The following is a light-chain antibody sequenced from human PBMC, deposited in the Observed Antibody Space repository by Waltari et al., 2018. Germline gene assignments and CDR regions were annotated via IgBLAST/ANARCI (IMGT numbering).Light chain of an antibody. V-gene: IGKV1-5*03. CDR1: QIISGW. Sequence: DIQMTQSPSTLSASVGDRVTITCRAGQIISGWLAWYQKGPGKAPKLLIYQASNLASGVPLRCSGSGFETEFTLTISSLQPDDFATYYCQKYANFLHAFGQGTKVEIK. CDR3: QKYANFLHA. CDR2: QAS. J-gene: IGKJ2*01.